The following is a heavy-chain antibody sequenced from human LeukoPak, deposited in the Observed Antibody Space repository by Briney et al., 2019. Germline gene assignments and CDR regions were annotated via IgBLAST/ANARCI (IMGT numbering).Heavy chain of an antibody. Sequence: GSLRLSCAASGFTFSTYAMTWVRQAPGKGLEWVSAITNIGGGTFYEDPVKGRFTISRDNSKNTLYLQMNGLRDEDTAVYYCAKFFRNSGWFFDYWDQGTLVTVSS. J-gene: IGHJ4*02. CDR2: ITNIGGGT. V-gene: IGHV3-23*01. D-gene: IGHD6-19*01. CDR3: AKFFRNSGWFFDY. CDR1: GFTFSTYA.